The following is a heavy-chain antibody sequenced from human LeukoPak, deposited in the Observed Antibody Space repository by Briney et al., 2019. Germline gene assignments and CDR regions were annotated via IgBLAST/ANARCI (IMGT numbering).Heavy chain of an antibody. J-gene: IGHJ4*02. D-gene: IGHD5-24*01. Sequence: LGGSLRLSCAASGFTFSSFWIYWVRHAPGKGLVWVSRINSDGSETMYADSVKGRFTISRDNAKNTLYLQMNSLRAEDTAVYYCARVRMGDGFNPFDYWGQGTLVTVSS. CDR1: GFTFSSFW. V-gene: IGHV3-74*03. CDR2: INSDGSET. CDR3: ARVRMGDGFNPFDY.